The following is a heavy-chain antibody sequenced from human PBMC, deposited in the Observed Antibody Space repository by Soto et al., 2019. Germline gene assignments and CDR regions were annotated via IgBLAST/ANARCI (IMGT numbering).Heavy chain of an antibody. V-gene: IGHV4-4*02. CDR3: ASCRRTTVTTFSLRYYYGMDV. D-gene: IGHD4-17*01. J-gene: IGHJ6*02. CDR1: GGSISSSNW. CDR2: IYHSGST. Sequence: TSETLSLTCAVSGGSISSSNWWSWVRQPPGKGLEWIGEIYHSGSTNYNPSLKSRVTISVDKSKNQFSLKLSSVTAADTAVYYCASCRRTTVTTFSLRYYYGMDVWGQGTTVTVSS.